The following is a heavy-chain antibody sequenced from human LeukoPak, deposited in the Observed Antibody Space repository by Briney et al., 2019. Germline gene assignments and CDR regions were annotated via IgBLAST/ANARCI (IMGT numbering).Heavy chain of an antibody. CDR1: GGSFSGYY. CDR2: INHSGST. CDR3: ALTGVVYDILTGYYNGGAFDY. D-gene: IGHD3-9*01. J-gene: IGHJ4*02. Sequence: SSETLSLTCAVYGGSFSGYYWSWIRQPPGKGLEWIGEINHSGSTNYNPSLKSRVTISVDTSKNQFSLKLSSVTAADTAVYYCALTGVVYDILTGYYNGGAFDYWGQGTLVTVSS. V-gene: IGHV4-34*01.